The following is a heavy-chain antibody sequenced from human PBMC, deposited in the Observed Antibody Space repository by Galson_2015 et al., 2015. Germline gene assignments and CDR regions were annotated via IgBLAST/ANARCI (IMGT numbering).Heavy chain of an antibody. CDR2: ISGSGGST. CDR3: AKAQPEAGPSTPPIPLGGVIVAPLDY. V-gene: IGHV3-23*01. Sequence: SLRLSCAASGFTFSSYAMSWVRQAPGKGLEWVSAISGSGGSTYYADSVKGRFTISRDNSKNTLYLQMNSLRAEDTAVYYCAKAQPEAGPSTPPIPLGGVIVAPLDYWGQGTLVTVSS. CDR1: GFTFSSYA. J-gene: IGHJ4*02. D-gene: IGHD3-16*02.